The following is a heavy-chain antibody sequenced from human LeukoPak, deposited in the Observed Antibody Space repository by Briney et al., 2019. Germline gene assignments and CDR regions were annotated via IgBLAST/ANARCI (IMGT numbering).Heavy chain of an antibody. J-gene: IGHJ5*02. Sequence: TGGSLRLSCAASGFTFSSYAMSWVRQAPGKGLEWVSGISGSGGSTYYADSVKGRFTISRDNSKKTLYLQMNSLRAEDTAVYYCAKDIGLRYFDWGNWFDPWGQGTLVTVSS. V-gene: IGHV3-23*01. CDR3: AKDIGLRYFDWGNWFDP. CDR1: GFTFSSYA. D-gene: IGHD3-9*01. CDR2: ISGSGGST.